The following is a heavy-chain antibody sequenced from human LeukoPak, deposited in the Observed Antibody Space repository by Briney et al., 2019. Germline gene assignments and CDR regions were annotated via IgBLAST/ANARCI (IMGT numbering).Heavy chain of an antibody. CDR2: ISAYNGNT. Sequence: GASVKVSCKASGYTFTSYGISWVRQAPGQGLEWMGWISAYNGNTNYAQKFQGRVTMTRDTSISTAYMELSRLRSDDTAVYYCARDRSSIAVAGTLRGYYFDYWGQGTLVTVSS. V-gene: IGHV1-18*01. D-gene: IGHD6-19*01. CDR3: ARDRSSIAVAGTLRGYYFDY. CDR1: GYTFTSYG. J-gene: IGHJ4*02.